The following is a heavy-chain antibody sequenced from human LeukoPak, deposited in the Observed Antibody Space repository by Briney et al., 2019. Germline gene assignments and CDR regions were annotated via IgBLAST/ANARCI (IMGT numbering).Heavy chain of an antibody. V-gene: IGHV5-51*01. Sequence: GESLKISCKGSGYSFTSYWIGWVRQMPGKGLEWMGIIYPGDSDTRYSPSFQGQVTISADKSISTAYLQWSSLKASDTAMYYCAARLLYSSSSAGRGAFDIWGQGTMVTVSS. CDR1: GYSFTSYW. CDR3: AARLLYSSSSAGRGAFDI. CDR2: IYPGDSDT. J-gene: IGHJ3*02. D-gene: IGHD6-6*01.